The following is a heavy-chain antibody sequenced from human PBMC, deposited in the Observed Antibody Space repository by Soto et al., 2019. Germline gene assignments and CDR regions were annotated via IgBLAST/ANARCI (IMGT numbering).Heavy chain of an antibody. J-gene: IGHJ5*02. V-gene: IGHV4-4*07. D-gene: IGHD2-21*02. Sequence: LFLTCTVSGGSITDYSWVWIRQPAGKGLEWIGRIFSSGSTNYNPSLKGRITMSLDTSKNQFSLKLNSATATDTAVYFCARDQGVVVTADNWFDPWGQGILVTVSS. CDR2: IFSSGST. CDR3: ARDQGVVVTADNWFDP. CDR1: GGSITDYS.